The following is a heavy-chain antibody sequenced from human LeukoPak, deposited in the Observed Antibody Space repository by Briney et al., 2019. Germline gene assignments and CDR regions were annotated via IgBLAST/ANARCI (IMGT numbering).Heavy chain of an antibody. CDR2: INPNSGGT. Sequence: PEASVKVSCKASGYTFTGYYMHWVRQAPGQGLEWMGWINPNSGGTNYAQKFQGRVTMTRDTSISTAYMELSRLRSDDTAVYYCARDDIVVAPAAIPDVGADYWGQGTLVTVSS. V-gene: IGHV1-2*02. CDR3: ARDDIVVAPAAIPDVGADY. CDR1: GYTFTGYY. J-gene: IGHJ4*02. D-gene: IGHD2-2*01.